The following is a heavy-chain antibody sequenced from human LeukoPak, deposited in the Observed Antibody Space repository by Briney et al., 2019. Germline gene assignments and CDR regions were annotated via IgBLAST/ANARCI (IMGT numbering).Heavy chain of an antibody. CDR1: GLTFSSHA. J-gene: IGHJ4*02. Sequence: GGSLRLSCVASGLTFSSHAMTWVRQTPGKGLEWVSGITGSGGSTYHADSVKGRFTISRDNSKNTLYLQMNILRAEDTAVYYCASRPASETYFAVFDYWGQGTLVTVSS. CDR3: ASRPASETYFAVFDY. V-gene: IGHV3-23*01. CDR2: ITGSGGST. D-gene: IGHD1-26*01.